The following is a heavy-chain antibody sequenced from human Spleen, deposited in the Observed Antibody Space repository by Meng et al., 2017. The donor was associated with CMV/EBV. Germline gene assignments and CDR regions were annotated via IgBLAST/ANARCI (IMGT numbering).Heavy chain of an antibody. J-gene: IGHJ4*02. CDR2: INPSGGST. Sequence: ASVKVSCKASGYTFTNYGISWVRQAPGQGLEWMGIINPSGGSTSYAQKFQGRVTMTRDTSTSTVYMELSSLRSEDTAVYYCARDGRTYSSSAYYFDYWGQGTLVTVSS. D-gene: IGHD6-6*01. V-gene: IGHV1-46*01. CDR1: GYTFTNYG. CDR3: ARDGRTYSSSAYYFDY.